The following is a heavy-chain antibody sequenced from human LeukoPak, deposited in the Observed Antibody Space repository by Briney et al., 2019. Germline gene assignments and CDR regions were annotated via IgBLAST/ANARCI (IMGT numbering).Heavy chain of an antibody. V-gene: IGHV3-74*01. CDR2: IKSDGNNT. Sequence: GGSLRLSCAASGFTFSSYWMHWVRQAPGKGLVWVSRIKSDGNNTYYADSVKGRFTISRDNAKNTLYLQMNSLRAEVTAVYYCARGSPLPNYWGQGTLVTVSS. CDR1: GFTFSSYW. CDR3: ARGSPLPNY. J-gene: IGHJ4*02.